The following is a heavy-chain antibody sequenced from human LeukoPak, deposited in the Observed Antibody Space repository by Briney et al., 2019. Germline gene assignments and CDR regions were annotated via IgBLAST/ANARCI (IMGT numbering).Heavy chain of an antibody. CDR2: INHSGST. V-gene: IGHV4-39*07. CDR1: GGSISSGDYY. CDR3: ARGRSGWKNWFDP. Sequence: SETLSLTCTVSGGSISSGDYYWSWIRQPPGKGLEWIGEINHSGSTNYNPSLKSRVTISVDTSKNQFSLKLSSVTAADTAVYYCARGRSGWKNWFDPWGQGTLVTVSS. J-gene: IGHJ5*02. D-gene: IGHD6-19*01.